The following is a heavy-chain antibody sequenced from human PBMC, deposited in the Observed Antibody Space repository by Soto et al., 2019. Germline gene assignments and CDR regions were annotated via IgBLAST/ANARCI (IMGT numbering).Heavy chain of an antibody. D-gene: IGHD3-10*01. Sequence: GASVKVSCKASGYTVTSYYMHWVRQAPGQGLEWMGIINPSGGSTSYAQKFQGRVTMTRDTSTSTVYMELSSLRSEDTAVYYCARDVWDGYGSRGYYTYYYYCMDVWGQGTTFTVSS. V-gene: IGHV1-46*01. J-gene: IGHJ6*02. CDR1: GYTVTSYY. CDR2: INPSGGST. CDR3: ARDVWDGYGSRGYYTYYYYCMDV.